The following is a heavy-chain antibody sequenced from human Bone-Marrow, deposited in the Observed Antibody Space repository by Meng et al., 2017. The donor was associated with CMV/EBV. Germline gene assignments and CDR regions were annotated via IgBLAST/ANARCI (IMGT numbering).Heavy chain of an antibody. J-gene: IGHJ4*02. D-gene: IGHD2-8*01. Sequence: CAASGLTFSRYAMSWVRQAPGKELGWVSTIGGSGGSTYYTDSVKGRFTISRDNSKNTLYLQMNSLRAEDTAVYYCAKDVSMVYALDYWGQGTLVTVSS. CDR3: AKDVSMVYALDY. V-gene: IGHV3-23*01. CDR1: GLTFSRYA. CDR2: IGGSGGST.